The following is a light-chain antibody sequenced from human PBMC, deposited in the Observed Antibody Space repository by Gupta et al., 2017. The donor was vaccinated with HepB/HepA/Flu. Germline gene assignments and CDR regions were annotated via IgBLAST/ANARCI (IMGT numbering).Light chain of an antibody. V-gene: IGKV1-33*01. CDR3: HEDDNLRT. CDR2: DGS. Sequence: QMTQSPSSLSASVGDRVVITCQASQDIGKYLNWYQQKPGKAPKLLIFDGSNLETGVPSRFSGSGSGTQFTFTISSLQPDDFATYYCHEDDNLRTFGGGTKVDLK. CDR1: QDIGKY. J-gene: IGKJ4*01.